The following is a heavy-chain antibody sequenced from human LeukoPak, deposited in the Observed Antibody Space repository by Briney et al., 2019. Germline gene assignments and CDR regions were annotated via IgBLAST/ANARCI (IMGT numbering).Heavy chain of an antibody. CDR1: GITFSGYW. CDR2: IKQAGSEK. CDR3: ASDGGPFDY. V-gene: IGHV3-7*01. Sequence: TGGSLRLSCTASGITFSGYWMSWVRQPPGKGLEWVANIKQAGSEKHYVDSVKGRFTISRDDAKKSVYLQMNSLRAEDTAVYYCASDGGPFDYWGQGTLVTVSS. D-gene: IGHD3-16*01. J-gene: IGHJ4*02.